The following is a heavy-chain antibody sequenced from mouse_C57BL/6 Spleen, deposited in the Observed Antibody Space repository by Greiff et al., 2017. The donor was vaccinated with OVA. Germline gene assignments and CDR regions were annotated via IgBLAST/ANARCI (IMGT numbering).Heavy chain of an antibody. J-gene: IGHJ4*01. CDR2: ISYDGSN. V-gene: IGHV3-6*01. Sequence: EVKLLESGPGLVKPSQSLSLTCSVTGYSITSGYYWNWIRQFPGNKLEWMGYISYDGSNNYNPSLKNRISITRDTSKNQFFLKLNSVTTEDTATYYCARDRDYWGQGTSVTVSS. CDR3: ARDRDY. CDR1: GYSITSGYY.